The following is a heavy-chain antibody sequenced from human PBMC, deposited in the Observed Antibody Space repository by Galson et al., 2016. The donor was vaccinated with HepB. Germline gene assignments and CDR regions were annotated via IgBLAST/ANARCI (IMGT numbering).Heavy chain of an antibody. D-gene: IGHD3-16*01. CDR3: GTLLEGHGGTGY. CDR2: MYYSGSP. Sequence: SETLSLTCTVSGGSVTSGPYYWHWIRQSPGKGLEYIGYMYYSGSPNYNPSLKSRVTISQDTSKNQFSLNLTSVTAADTAVYYCGTLLEGHGGTGYWGQGTPVTVSS. V-gene: IGHV4-61*01. CDR1: GGSVTSGPYY. J-gene: IGHJ4*02.